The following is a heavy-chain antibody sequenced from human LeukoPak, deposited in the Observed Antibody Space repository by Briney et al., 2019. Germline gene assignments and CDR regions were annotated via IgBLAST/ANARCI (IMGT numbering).Heavy chain of an antibody. D-gene: IGHD2-2*01. CDR2: IYYSGST. J-gene: IGHJ5*02. CDR1: GVSISSSSYY. V-gene: IGHV4-39*01. Sequence: SETLSLTCTVSGVSISSSSYYWGWIRQPPGKGLEWIGSIYYSGSTYYNPSLKSRVTISVDTSKNQFSLKLSSVTAADTAVYYCARPGGRYCSSTSCYVDWFDPWGQGTLVTVSS. CDR3: ARPGGRYCSSTSCYVDWFDP.